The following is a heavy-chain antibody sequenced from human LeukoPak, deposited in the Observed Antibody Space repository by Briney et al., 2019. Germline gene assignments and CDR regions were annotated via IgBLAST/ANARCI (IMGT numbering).Heavy chain of an antibody. J-gene: IGHJ4*02. CDR2: ISNNGGST. V-gene: IGHV3-64D*06. CDR3: VKDLRGSSNL. D-gene: IGHD1-26*01. CDR1: GFTFSSYT. Sequence: GGSLRLSCSASGFTFSSYTVHWVRQAPGKGLEYVSAISNNGGSTFYADSVKGGFTISRDNSKNMPYLQMSSLRAEDTAVYYCVKDLRGSSNLWGQGTLVTVSS.